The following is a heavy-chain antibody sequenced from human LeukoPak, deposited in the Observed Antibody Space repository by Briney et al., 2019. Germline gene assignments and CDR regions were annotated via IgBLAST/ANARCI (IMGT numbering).Heavy chain of an antibody. V-gene: IGHV1-18*01. CDR2: ISAYNGNT. D-gene: IGHD3-22*01. CDR3: ARDPTSTYDSSGYYHHDAFDI. CDR1: GYTFTSYG. Sequence: ASVKVSCKASGYTFTSYGISWVRQAPGQGLEWMGWISAYNGNTNYAQKLQGRVTMTTDTSTSTAYMELRSLRSDDTAVYYCARDPTSTYDSSGYYHHDAFDIWGQGTMVTVSS. J-gene: IGHJ3*02.